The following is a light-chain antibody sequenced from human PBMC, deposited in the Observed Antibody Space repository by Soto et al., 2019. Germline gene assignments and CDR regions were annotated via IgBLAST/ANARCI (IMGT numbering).Light chain of an antibody. CDR1: QSGSSSY. V-gene: IGKV3-20*01. CDR2: GVF. J-gene: IGKJ1*01. CDR3: QHYGYPQWT. Sequence: IVLTHSPGTLSLSPGEIAALSFRASQSGSSSYLAWYQQRPGQPPRLLIYGVFTRADDIPDRFSGSGSGTDFTLTISSLQPEDFAVYYCQHYGYPQWTFGQGTKVDIK.